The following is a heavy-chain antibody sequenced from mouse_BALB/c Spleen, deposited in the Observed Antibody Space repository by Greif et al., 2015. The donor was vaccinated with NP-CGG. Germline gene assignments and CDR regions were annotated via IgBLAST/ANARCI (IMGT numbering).Heavy chain of an antibody. CDR1: GYAFSSSW. J-gene: IGHJ4*01. V-gene: IGHV1-82*01. Sequence: QVQLQQSGPELVKPGASVKTSCKASGYAFSSSWMNWVKQRPGQGLEWIGRIYPGDGDTNYNGKFKGKATLTADKSSSTAYMQLSSLTSVDSAVYFCARKGEYGNYGAMDYWGQGTSVTVSS. D-gene: IGHD2-10*02. CDR2: IYPGDGDT. CDR3: ARKGEYGNYGAMDY.